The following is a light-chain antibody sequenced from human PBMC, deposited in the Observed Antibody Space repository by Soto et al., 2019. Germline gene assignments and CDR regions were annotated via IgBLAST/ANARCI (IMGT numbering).Light chain of an antibody. J-gene: IGLJ3*02. CDR3: QVWDSSSDHVV. Sequence: SYELTQPPSVSVAPGKTARITCGGNNIGSKSVHWYQQKPGQAPRLVISYDNDRPSGIPERFSGSDSGNTATLTISRVEVGDEADYYCQVWDSSSDHVVCGGGTKLPVL. CDR1: NIGSKS. V-gene: IGLV3-21*04. CDR2: YDN.